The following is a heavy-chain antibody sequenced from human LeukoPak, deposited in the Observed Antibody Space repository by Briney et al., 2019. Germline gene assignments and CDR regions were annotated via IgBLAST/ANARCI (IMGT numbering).Heavy chain of an antibody. CDR2: IRYDGSNK. D-gene: IGHD3-16*02. Sequence: GGSLRLSCAASGFTFSSYGMHWVRQAPGKGLEWVAFIRYDGSNKYYADSVKGRFTISRDNSMNTLYLQMNSLRAEDTAVYYCAKVESGYDYVWGSYRSFGELDYWGQGTLVTVSS. CDR3: AKVESGYDYVWGSYRSFGELDY. CDR1: GFTFSSYG. V-gene: IGHV3-30*02. J-gene: IGHJ4*02.